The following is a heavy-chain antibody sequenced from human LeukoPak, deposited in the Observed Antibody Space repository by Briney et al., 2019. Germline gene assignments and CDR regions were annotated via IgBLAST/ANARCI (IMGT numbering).Heavy chain of an antibody. CDR2: INNVRSHI. V-gene: IGHV3-21*06. CDR3: ARDYRYYDFWSAIEY. CDR1: GFTFSTSA. D-gene: IGHD3-3*01. Sequence: PGGSLRLSCAASGFTFSTSAMNWVRQAPGKGLEWVSSINNVRSHIYYADSVRGRFTISRDNANNVLYLQMNSLRAEDTAVYYCARDYRYYDFWSAIEYWGQGTLVTVSS. J-gene: IGHJ4*02.